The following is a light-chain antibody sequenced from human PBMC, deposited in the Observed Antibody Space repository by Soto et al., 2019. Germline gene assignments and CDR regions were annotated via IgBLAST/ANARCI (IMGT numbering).Light chain of an antibody. Sequence: DIQLTQSPSTLSASVGDRVSITCRASQSISGGLAWYQKKPEKAPRLLIYDASNLQSGVPSTFSGSGSGTEFTLTISNLHLEDFATYYCQKYDGAPFTFGPGTKVDIK. CDR3: QKYDGAPFT. CDR2: DAS. V-gene: IGKV1-5*01. CDR1: QSISGG. J-gene: IGKJ3*01.